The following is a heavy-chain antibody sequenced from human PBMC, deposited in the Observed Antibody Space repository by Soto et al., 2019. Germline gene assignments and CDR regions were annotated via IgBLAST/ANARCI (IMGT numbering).Heavy chain of an antibody. D-gene: IGHD3-10*01. CDR2: ISYDGSNK. J-gene: IGHJ4*02. Sequence: QVQLVESGGGVVQPGRSLRLSCAASGFTCSSYAMHWVRQAPGKGLEWVAVISYDGSNKYYADSVKGRFTISRDNSKNTLYLQMNNLRAEDTAVYDCARDGSPTLVMGFGANRFDYWGQGTLVTLSS. CDR1: GFTCSSYA. CDR3: ARDGSPTLVMGFGANRFDY. V-gene: IGHV3-30-3*01.